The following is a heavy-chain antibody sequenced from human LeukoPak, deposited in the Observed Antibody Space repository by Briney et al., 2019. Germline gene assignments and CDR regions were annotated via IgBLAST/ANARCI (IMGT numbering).Heavy chain of an antibody. CDR3: ARGRWFGEFIPYNWFDP. J-gene: IGHJ5*02. CDR1: GGSLTTHW. D-gene: IGHD3-10*01. V-gene: IGHV4-34*01. Sequence: SETLSLTCAVYGGSLTTHWWTWIRQSAGRGLEWVGEINHSGHTNYNPSFESRLTVSIDKSKNQFSLKLSSVTAADTAVYYCARGRWFGEFIPYNWFDPWGQGTLVTVSS. CDR2: INHSGHT.